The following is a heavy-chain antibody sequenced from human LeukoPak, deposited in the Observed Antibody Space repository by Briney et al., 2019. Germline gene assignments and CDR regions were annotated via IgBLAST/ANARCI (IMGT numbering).Heavy chain of an antibody. J-gene: IGHJ4*02. Sequence: SGTLSLTCAVSGGSISSSNWWSWVRQPPGKGLEWIGQIYHSGSTNYNPSLKSRVAISVDTSKNQFSLKLSSVTAADTAVYYCARAGANGLYYFDYWGQGTLVTVSS. CDR3: ARAGANGLYYFDY. V-gene: IGHV4-4*02. CDR1: GGSISSSNW. D-gene: IGHD2-8*01. CDR2: IYHSGST.